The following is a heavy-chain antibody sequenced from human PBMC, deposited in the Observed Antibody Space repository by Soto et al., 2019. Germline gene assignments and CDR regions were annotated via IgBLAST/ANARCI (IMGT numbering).Heavy chain of an antibody. D-gene: IGHD3-22*01. V-gene: IGHV4-59*12. CDR2: IYYSGST. CDR3: ARVFSYSSGYSGLAY. J-gene: IGHJ4*02. Sequence: SETLSLTCTVSGGSISSYYWSWIRQPPGKGLEWIGYIYYSGSTNYNPSLKSRVTISVDTSKNQFSLKLSSVTAADTAVYCCARVFSYSSGYSGLAYWGQGTLVTVSS. CDR1: GGSISSYY.